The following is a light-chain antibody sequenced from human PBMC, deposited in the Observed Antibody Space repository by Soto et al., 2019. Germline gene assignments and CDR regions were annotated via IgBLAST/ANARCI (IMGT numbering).Light chain of an antibody. J-gene: IGKJ5*01. CDR2: DAS. CDR1: QSISSY. V-gene: IGKV3D-11*02. CDR3: QQRSNWHPIT. Sequence: ETLLTQSPATLSLSTGERATLSCRASQSISSYLAWYQQKPGQAPRLLIYDASNRANGIPARFSGSGPGTDFTLTISSLEPEDFSVYYCQQRSNWHPITFGQGTRLEIK.